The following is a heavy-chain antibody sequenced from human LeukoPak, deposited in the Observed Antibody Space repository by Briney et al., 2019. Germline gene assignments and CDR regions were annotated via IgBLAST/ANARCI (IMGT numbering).Heavy chain of an antibody. Sequence: PGGSLRLSCAASGFTFSSCAMNWLRQAPGKGLEWVSTISISGGSTSYADSVKGRFTISRDNSKNTLYLQMNSLRAEDTAVYYCAKRPGVGAWFDYWGQGTLVTVSS. J-gene: IGHJ4*02. D-gene: IGHD1-26*01. CDR3: AKRPGVGAWFDY. V-gene: IGHV3-23*01. CDR1: GFTFSSCA. CDR2: ISISGGST.